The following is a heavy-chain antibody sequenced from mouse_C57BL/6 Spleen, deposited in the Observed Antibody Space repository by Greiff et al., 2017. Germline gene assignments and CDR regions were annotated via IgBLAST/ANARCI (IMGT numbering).Heavy chain of an antibody. V-gene: IGHV3-6*01. D-gene: IGHD4-1*01. J-gene: IGHJ2*01. Sequence: EVQLQESGPGLVKPSQSLSLTCSVTGYSITSGYYWNWIRQFPGNKLEWMGYISYDGSNNYNPSLKNRIAITRDTSKNQFFLKLNSVTTEDTATYYGAREGAGTWGYWGQGTTLTVSS. CDR3: AREGAGTWGY. CDR2: ISYDGSN. CDR1: GYSITSGYY.